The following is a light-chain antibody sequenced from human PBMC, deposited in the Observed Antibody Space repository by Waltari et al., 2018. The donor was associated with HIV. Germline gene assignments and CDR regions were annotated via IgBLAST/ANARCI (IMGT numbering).Light chain of an antibody. Sequence: QSTLTQPPSASGSPGQSVTIPCTGTSSDIGGYTYVSWYQQHPGKAPKLIMTEVTKRPSCVPDRFSGSKSGNTASLTVSGLQADDEALYYCSSFAPTNKFYVLFGGGTTLTVL. CDR1: SSDIGGYTY. V-gene: IGLV2-8*01. CDR2: EVT. J-gene: IGLJ2*01. CDR3: SSFAPTNKFYVL.